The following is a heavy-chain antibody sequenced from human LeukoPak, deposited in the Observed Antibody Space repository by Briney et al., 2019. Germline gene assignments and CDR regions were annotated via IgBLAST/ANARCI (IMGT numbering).Heavy chain of an antibody. J-gene: IGHJ6*02. CDR1: GFTFTSYA. CDR2: ISGGGGST. D-gene: IGHD6-13*01. V-gene: IGHV3-23*01. CDR3: AKGYSSRAHYYGMDV. Sequence: GGSLRLSCAASGFTFTSYAMSWVRQAPGKGLEWVSAISGGGGSTYYADSVKGRFTISRDNSKNTLYLQMNSLRAEDTAVYYCAKGYSSRAHYYGMDVWGQGTTVTVSS.